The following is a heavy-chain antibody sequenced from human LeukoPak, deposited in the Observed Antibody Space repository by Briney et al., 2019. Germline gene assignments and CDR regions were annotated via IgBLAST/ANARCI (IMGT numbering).Heavy chain of an antibody. D-gene: IGHD6-19*01. Sequence: ASAKVSCKTSGYTLTSYGISWVRQAPGQGLEWMGWISGYNAKTNYLQKFQGRVTMTIDTSTTTVYVELRSLRSDDTAVYNCARPSVAGSLDYWGQGTLVTVSS. CDR1: GYTLTSYG. CDR3: ARPSVAGSLDY. J-gene: IGHJ4*02. CDR2: ISGYNAKT. V-gene: IGHV1-18*01.